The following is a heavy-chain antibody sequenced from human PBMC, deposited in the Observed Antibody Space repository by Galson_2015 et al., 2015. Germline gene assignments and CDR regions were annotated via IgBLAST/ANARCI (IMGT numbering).Heavy chain of an antibody. V-gene: IGHV3-21*01. CDR2: ISSSSSYI. CDR1: GFTFSSYS. CDR3: ARDGRYGGSFDY. D-gene: IGHD4/OR15-4a*01. J-gene: IGHJ4*02. Sequence: SLRLSCAASGFTFSSYSMNWVRQAPGKGLEWVSSISSSSSYIYYADSVKGRFTISRDNAKNSLYLQMNSLRAEDTAVYYCARDGRYGGSFDYWGQGTLVTVSS.